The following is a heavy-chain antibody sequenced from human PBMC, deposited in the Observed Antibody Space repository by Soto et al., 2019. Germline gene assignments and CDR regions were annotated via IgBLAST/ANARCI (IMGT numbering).Heavy chain of an antibody. V-gene: IGHV3-7*03. J-gene: IGHJ6*02. CDR1: GFTFSSYW. Sequence: EVQLVESGGGLVQPGGSLRLSCAASGFTFSSYWMSWVRQAPGKGLEWVANIKQDGSEKYYVDSVKGRFTISRDNAKNSLYLQMNSLRAEDTAVYYCARARLYCSSTSCYPDPYYYYGMDVWGQGTTVTVSS. D-gene: IGHD2-2*01. CDR2: IKQDGSEK. CDR3: ARARLYCSSTSCYPDPYYYYGMDV.